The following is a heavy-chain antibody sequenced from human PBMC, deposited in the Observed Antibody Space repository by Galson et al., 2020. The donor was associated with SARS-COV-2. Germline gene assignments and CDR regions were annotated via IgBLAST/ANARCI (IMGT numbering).Heavy chain of an antibody. V-gene: IGHV3-48*01. CDR3: ARGMTTYDY. J-gene: IGHJ4*02. CDR2: ISGSGKTI. Sequence: GGSLRLSCAASGFIFSDYYMNWVRQAPGKGLEWISAISGSGKTIYYAESVKGRFTISRDNAKTSLYLQMNSLTADDTAVYFCARGMTTYDYWGQGTLVTVSS. D-gene: IGHD4-17*01. CDR1: GFIFSDYY.